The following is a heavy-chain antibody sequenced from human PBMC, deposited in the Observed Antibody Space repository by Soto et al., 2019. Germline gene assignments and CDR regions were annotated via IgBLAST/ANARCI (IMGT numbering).Heavy chain of an antibody. J-gene: IGHJ5*02. Sequence: QVQLQESGPGLVKPSQTLSLTCAVSGGSISSGGYYWSWIRQHPGKGLEWIGYIYYSQSTYYNPSLKSRVTISVDTSKNQFSLKLSSVTAADTAVYYCASGSGSYYSWFDPWGQGTLVTVSS. CDR1: GGSISSGGYY. D-gene: IGHD3-10*01. CDR3: ASGSGSYYSWFDP. CDR2: IYYSQST. V-gene: IGHV4-31*11.